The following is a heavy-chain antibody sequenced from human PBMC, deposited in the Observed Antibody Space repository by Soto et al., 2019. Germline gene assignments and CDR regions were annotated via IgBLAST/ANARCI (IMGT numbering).Heavy chain of an antibody. V-gene: IGHV3-48*03. CDR1: GFTFSSYE. Sequence: EVQLVESGGGLVQPGGSLRLSCAASGFTFSSYEMSWVRQAPGKGLEWVSYISSSGSTIYYADSVKGRFTISRDNAKNSLYLQMNSLRAEDTAVYYCAGRALTPKVVWGYYYGMDVWGQGTTVTVSS. CDR2: ISSSGSTI. CDR3: AGRALTPKVVWGYYYGMDV. D-gene: IGHD2-8*02. J-gene: IGHJ6*02.